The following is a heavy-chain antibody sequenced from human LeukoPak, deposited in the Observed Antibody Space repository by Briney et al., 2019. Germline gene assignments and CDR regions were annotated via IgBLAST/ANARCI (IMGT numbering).Heavy chain of an antibody. CDR1: GGSISSYY. J-gene: IGHJ5*02. V-gene: IGHV4-4*07. Sequence: PSETLSLTCTVSGGSISSYYWSWIRQPAGKGREWIGRIYTSGSTNYNPSLKSRVTMSVDTSQNKFSMNMSSVPAADTAVYYCARAQLWFGELYWFDPWGQGTLVTVSS. CDR3: ARAQLWFGELYWFDP. D-gene: IGHD3-10*01. CDR2: IYTSGST.